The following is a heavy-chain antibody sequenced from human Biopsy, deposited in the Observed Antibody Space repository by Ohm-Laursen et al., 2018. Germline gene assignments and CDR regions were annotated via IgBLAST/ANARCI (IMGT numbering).Heavy chain of an antibody. V-gene: IGHV3-9*01. CDR3: VKDNVHGQLLQNYYYGMDV. D-gene: IGHD2-2*01. CDR2: ISWNSDTI. Sequence: SLRLSCAAFGFTFDDYAMHWVRQAPAKGLEWVSGISWNSDTIGYADSVKGRFTISRDNAKNSLYLQMNSLGAEDTALYYCVKDNVHGQLLQNYYYGMDVWGQGTTVTVSS. J-gene: IGHJ6*02. CDR1: GFTFDDYA.